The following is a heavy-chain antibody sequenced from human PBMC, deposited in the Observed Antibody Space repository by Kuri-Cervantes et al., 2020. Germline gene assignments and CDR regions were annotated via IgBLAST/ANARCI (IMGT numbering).Heavy chain of an antibody. CDR3: AKDYCSSTSCYGGNLGY. V-gene: IGHV3-30-3*01. CDR2: ISYDGSNK. Sequence: GESLKISCAASGFTFSSYAMHWARQAPGKGLEWVAVISYDGSNKYYADSVKGRFTISRDNSKNTLYLQMNSLRAEDTAVYYCAKDYCSSTSCYGGNLGYWGQGTLVTVSS. CDR1: GFTFSSYA. D-gene: IGHD2-2*01. J-gene: IGHJ4*02.